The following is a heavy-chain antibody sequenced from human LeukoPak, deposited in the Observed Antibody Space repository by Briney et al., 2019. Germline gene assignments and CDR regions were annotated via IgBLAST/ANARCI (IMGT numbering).Heavy chain of an antibody. J-gene: IGHJ4*02. D-gene: IGHD3-10*01. CDR2: IYNSGSN. V-gene: IGHV4-59*08. CDR1: GGSISSDY. CDR3: ATRGY. Sequence: PSETLSLTCTVSGGSISSDYWQWLRQPPGKGLEWIAYIYNSGSNNYNPSLKSRVTISIDTSKNQFSLKLTSVTAADTAVHYCATRGYWGQGTLVTVSS.